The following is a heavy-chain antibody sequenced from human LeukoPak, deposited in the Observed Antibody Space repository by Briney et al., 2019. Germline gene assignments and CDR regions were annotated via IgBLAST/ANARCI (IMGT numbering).Heavy chain of an antibody. D-gene: IGHD3-9*01. V-gene: IGHV3-23*01. J-gene: IGHJ6*02. Sequence: GGSLRLSCAASGFTFSSYAMSWVRQAPGKGLEWVSAISGSSGSSYYADSVKGRFTISRDNSKNTLYLQMSSLRAEDTAVYYCARSIGLTGGGVDVWGQGTTVTVSS. CDR3: ARSIGLTGGGVDV. CDR1: GFTFSSYA. CDR2: ISGSSGSS.